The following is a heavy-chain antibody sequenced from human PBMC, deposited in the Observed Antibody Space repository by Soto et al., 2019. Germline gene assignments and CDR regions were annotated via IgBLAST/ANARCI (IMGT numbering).Heavy chain of an antibody. V-gene: IGHV4-39*01. CDR1: GGSISSSSYY. CDR3: ARGGPSKYCSRTSCFTDAFDI. CDR2: IYYSGST. Sequence: SETLSLTCTVSGGSISSSSYYWGWIRQPPKKRQEWIGSIYYSGSTYYNPSLESRVTISVDTSKNQFSLRLSSVTASDTAVYYCARGGPSKYCSRTSCFTDAFDIWGQGTMVTVSS. D-gene: IGHD2-2*01. J-gene: IGHJ3*02.